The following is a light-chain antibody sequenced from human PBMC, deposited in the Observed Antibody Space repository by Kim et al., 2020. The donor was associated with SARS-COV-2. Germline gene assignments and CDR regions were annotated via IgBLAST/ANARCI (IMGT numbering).Light chain of an antibody. V-gene: IGKV3-15*01. CDR2: DAS. CDR1: QNIRDN. Sequence: LSVSPGERATLPCRASQNIRDNLAWYQQKPGQAPRLLIYDASTRATDIPARFSGSGSGTEFTLTISSLQSEDCALYYCQQYNDWRTFGQGTKLEI. CDR3: QQYNDWRT. J-gene: IGKJ2*01.